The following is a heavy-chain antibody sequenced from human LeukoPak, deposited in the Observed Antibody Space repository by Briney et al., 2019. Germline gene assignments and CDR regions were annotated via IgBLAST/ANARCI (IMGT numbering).Heavy chain of an antibody. D-gene: IGHD3-10*01. Sequence: SETLSLTCAVSGTSISLSNWWTWVRQPPGKGLEWIGEIYHSGTTNYDPSLKSRVTISLDKSRNQFSLNLNSVSAADTAVYYCARSYFGSGTFNGFDYWGQGTLVTVSS. CDR2: IYHSGTT. CDR1: GTSISLSNW. J-gene: IGHJ4*02. CDR3: ARSYFGSGTFNGFDY. V-gene: IGHV4-4*02.